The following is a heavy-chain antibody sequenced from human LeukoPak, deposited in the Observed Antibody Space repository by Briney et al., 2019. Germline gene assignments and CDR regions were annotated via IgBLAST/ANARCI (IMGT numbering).Heavy chain of an antibody. Sequence: GASVKVSCKASGYTFTSYGISWVRQAPGQGLEWMGWISAYNGNTNHAQKLQGRVTMTTDTPTSTAYMELRSLRSDDTAVYYCARGGIAYCGGDCYPFDYWGQGTLVTVSS. CDR1: GYTFTSYG. CDR2: ISAYNGNT. J-gene: IGHJ4*02. V-gene: IGHV1-18*01. CDR3: ARGGIAYCGGDCYPFDY. D-gene: IGHD2-21*02.